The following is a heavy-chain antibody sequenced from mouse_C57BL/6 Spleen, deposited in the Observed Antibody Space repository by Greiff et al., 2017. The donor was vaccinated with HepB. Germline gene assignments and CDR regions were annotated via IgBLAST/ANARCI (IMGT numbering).Heavy chain of an antibody. CDR2: IYPGDGDT. CDR3: AREGTYEYEDAMDY. V-gene: IGHV1-80*01. Sequence: QVQLQQSGAELVKPGASVKISCKASGYAFSSYWMNWVKQRPGKGLEWIGQIYPGDGDTNYNGKFKGKATLTADKSSSTAYMQLSSLNSEDSAVYFCAREGTYEYEDAMDYWGQGTSVTVSS. J-gene: IGHJ4*01. CDR1: GYAFSSYW. D-gene: IGHD2-4*01.